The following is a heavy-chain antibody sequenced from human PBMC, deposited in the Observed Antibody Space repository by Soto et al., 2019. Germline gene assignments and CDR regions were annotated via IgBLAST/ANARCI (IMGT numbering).Heavy chain of an antibody. CDR3: CADVTYWGAYPFDY. V-gene: IGHV3-15*07. CDR1: GFTFNTAW. J-gene: IGHJ4*02. Sequence: EVQLAESGGDLVKPGGSLRLSCAASGFTFNTAWMNCVRQTPGRGREWLGRIKSKGNGGTIEYGAPVKGRFTISRDDSKNTMYLEMNSRNTDDTAVYYYCADVTYWGAYPFDYWGQGILVTVSS. D-gene: IGHD3-16*01. CDR2: IKSKGNGGTI.